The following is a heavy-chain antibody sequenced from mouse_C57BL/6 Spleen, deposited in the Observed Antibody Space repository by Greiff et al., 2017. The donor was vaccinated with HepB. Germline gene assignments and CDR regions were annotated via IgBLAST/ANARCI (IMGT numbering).Heavy chain of an antibody. CDR1: GYTFTDYY. Sequence: QVQLQQSGAELVRPGASVKLSCKASGYTFTDYYINWVKQRPGQGLEWIARIYPGSGNTYYNEKFKGKATLTAEKSSSTAYMQLSSLTSEDSAVYFCSRRGVYYDYDGGPDYFDYWGQGTTLTVSS. J-gene: IGHJ2*01. D-gene: IGHD2-4*01. CDR2: IYPGSGNT. V-gene: IGHV1-76*01. CDR3: SRRGVYYDYDGGPDYFDY.